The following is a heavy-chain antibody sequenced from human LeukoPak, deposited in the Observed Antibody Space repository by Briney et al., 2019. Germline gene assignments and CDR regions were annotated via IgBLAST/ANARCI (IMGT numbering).Heavy chain of an antibody. CDR1: GYSMSSGYY. CDR2: INHSGST. Sequence: SETLSLTCTVSGYSMSSGYYWGWIRQPPGKGLEWIGNINHSGSTYYNPSLKSRVTISVDTSKNQFSLKLNSVTAADTAVYYCARGDYSYYDFWSDPGWFDPWGQGTQVTVSS. V-gene: IGHV4-38-2*02. D-gene: IGHD3-3*01. J-gene: IGHJ5*02. CDR3: ARGDYSYYDFWSDPGWFDP.